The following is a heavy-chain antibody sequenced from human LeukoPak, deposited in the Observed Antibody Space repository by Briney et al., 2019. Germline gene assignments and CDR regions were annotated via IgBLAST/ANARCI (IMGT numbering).Heavy chain of an antibody. CDR3: ARDPEQRADYFDY. D-gene: IGHD6-25*01. J-gene: IGHJ4*02. V-gene: IGHV4-39*07. CDR2: IFYSGST. Sequence: SETLSLTCTVSGGSISTSNYYWGWIRQPPGKGLEWIGNIFYSGSTYYNPSLKSRVTISVDTSKNQFSLKLSSVTAADTAVYYCARDPEQRADYFDYWGQGTLVTVSS. CDR1: GGSISTSNYY.